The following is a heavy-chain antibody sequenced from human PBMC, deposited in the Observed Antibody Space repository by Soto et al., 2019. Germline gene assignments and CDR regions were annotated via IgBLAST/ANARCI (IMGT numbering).Heavy chain of an antibody. CDR1: CGSISSGGYY. J-gene: IGHJ6*02. CDR3: AREGVIVSSFGGMDV. V-gene: IGHV4-31*03. D-gene: IGHD3-22*01. Sequence: SETLSLTCTFSCGSISSGGYYWSWIRQHPGKGLGWIGYIYYSGCTYYNPSLKSRVTISVDTSKNQFSLKLSSVTAADTAVYYCAREGVIVSSFGGMDVWGQGTTVTVSS. CDR2: IYYSGCT.